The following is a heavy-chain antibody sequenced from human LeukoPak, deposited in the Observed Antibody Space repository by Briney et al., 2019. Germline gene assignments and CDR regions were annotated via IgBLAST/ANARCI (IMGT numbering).Heavy chain of an antibody. CDR2: INPNSGGT. Sequence: ASVKVSCKASGYTFTGYYMHWVRQAPGQGLEWRGWINPNSGGTNYAQKLQGRVTMTTDTSTSTAYIELRSLRSDDTALDYCAPVPRPWTSYYMDVWGKGTTVTVSS. CDR1: GYTFTGYY. D-gene: IGHD2-2*01. CDR3: APVPRPWTSYYMDV. J-gene: IGHJ6*03. V-gene: IGHV1-2*02.